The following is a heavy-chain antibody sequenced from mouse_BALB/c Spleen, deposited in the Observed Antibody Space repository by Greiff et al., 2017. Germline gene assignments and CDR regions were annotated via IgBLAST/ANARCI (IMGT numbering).Heavy chain of an antibody. CDR3: ASTVVATGNY. D-gene: IGHD1-1*01. J-gene: IGHJ2*01. Sequence: EVKLMESGAELVRPGALVKLSCKASGFNIKDYYMHWVKQRPEQGLEWIGWIDPENGNTIYDPKFQGKASITADTSSNTAYLQLSSLTSEDTAVYYCASTVVATGNYWGQGTTLTVSS. CDR1: GFNIKDYY. CDR2: IDPENGNT. V-gene: IGHV14-1*02.